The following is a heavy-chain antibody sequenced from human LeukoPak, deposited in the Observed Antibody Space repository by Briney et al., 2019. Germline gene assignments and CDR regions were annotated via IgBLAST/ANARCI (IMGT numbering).Heavy chain of an antibody. D-gene: IGHD3-16*01. CDR3: AKDRSTYIPDYFDY. Sequence: GESLKISCKGSGYSFTSYWIGWARQAPGKGLEWVSGISASGGRRFYADSVKGRFTISRDDSKNMLYLQMNSLRAEDSAIYYCAKDRSTYIPDYFDYWGQGTLVTVSS. CDR2: ISASGGRR. V-gene: IGHV3-23*01. CDR1: GYSFTSYW. J-gene: IGHJ4*02.